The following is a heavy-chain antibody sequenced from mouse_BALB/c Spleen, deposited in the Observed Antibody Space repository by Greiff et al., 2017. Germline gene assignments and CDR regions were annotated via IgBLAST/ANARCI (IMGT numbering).Heavy chain of an antibody. CDR3: ARGGDYGNYGAY. D-gene: IGHD2-1*01. Sequence: VQRVESGAELVRPGTSVKVSCKASGYAFTNYLIEWVKQRPGQGLEWIGVINPGSGGTNYNEKFKGKATLTADKSSSTAYMQLSSLTSDDSAVYFCARGGDYGNYGAYWGQGTLVTVSA. CDR2: INPGSGGT. V-gene: IGHV1-54*03. CDR1: GYAFTNYL. J-gene: IGHJ3*01.